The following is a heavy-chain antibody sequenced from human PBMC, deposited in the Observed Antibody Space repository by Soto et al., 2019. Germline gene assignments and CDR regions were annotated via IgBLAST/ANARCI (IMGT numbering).Heavy chain of an antibody. CDR2: IFHSGTT. J-gene: IGHJ5*01. CDR3: ARTQGTTMVVIWFDY. V-gene: IGHV4-31*02. CDR1: GDSISSGGHY. Sequence: SETLSLTCNVSGDSISSGGHYWSWIRQTPEKGLELIGYIFHSGTTFYNPSLKSRATLSVDTSKNQFSLKLTSVTAADTAVYYCARTQGTTMVVIWFDYWGQGTLVTVSS. D-gene: IGHD5-18*01.